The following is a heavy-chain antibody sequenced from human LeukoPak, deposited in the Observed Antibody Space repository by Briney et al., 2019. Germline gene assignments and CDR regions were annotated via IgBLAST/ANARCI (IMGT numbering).Heavy chain of an antibody. Sequence: SETLSLTCTVPGGSISSYYWSWIRQPPGKGLEWIGYIYYSGSTNYNPSLKSRVTISVDTSKNQFSLKLSSVTAADTAVYYCAKSYCSSTSCSYAFDIWGQGTMVTVSS. D-gene: IGHD2-2*01. V-gene: IGHV4-59*01. CDR2: IYYSGST. CDR1: GGSISSYY. CDR3: AKSYCSSTSCSYAFDI. J-gene: IGHJ3*02.